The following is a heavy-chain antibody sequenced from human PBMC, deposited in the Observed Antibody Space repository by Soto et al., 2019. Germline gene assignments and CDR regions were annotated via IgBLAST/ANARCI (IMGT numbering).Heavy chain of an antibody. J-gene: IGHJ5*02. CDR1: GYTFTSYG. Sequence: QVQLVQSGGEVKKPGASVKVSCKASGYTFTSYGISWVRQAPGQGLEWMGRISAYNGNTNYAQKRQGRATVTXDXTTSTAYMELRSLRSDDTAVYYCARVVGALGHWFDPWGQGTLVTVSS. CDR2: ISAYNGNT. CDR3: ARVVGALGHWFDP. D-gene: IGHD1-26*01. V-gene: IGHV1-18*01.